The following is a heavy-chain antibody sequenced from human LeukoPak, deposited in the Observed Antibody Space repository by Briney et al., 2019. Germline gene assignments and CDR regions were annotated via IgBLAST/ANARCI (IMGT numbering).Heavy chain of an antibody. CDR3: ARAFLSSGWDYFDY. V-gene: IGHV3-53*01. Sequence: PGGSLRLSCAASGFTFSSYWMSWVRQAPGKGLEWVSVVYSGGSTYYADSVKGRFTISRDNSKNTLYLQMNSLRAEDTAVYYCARAFLSSGWDYFDYWGQGTLVTVSS. J-gene: IGHJ4*02. CDR1: GFTFSSYW. D-gene: IGHD6-19*01. CDR2: VYSGGST.